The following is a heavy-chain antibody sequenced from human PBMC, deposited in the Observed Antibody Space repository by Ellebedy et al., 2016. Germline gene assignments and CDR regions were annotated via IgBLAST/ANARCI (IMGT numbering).Heavy chain of an antibody. V-gene: IGHV4-39*07. CDR1: GGSISSSSYY. CDR3: AREQQYQFGVHYYYMDV. D-gene: IGHD2-2*01. J-gene: IGHJ6*03. CDR2: IYYSGST. Sequence: SETLSLTXTVSGGSISSSSYYWGWIRQPPGKGLEWIGSIYYSGSTYYNPSLKSRVTISVDTSKNQFSLKLSSVTAADTAVYYCAREQQYQFGVHYYYMDVWGKGTTVTVSS.